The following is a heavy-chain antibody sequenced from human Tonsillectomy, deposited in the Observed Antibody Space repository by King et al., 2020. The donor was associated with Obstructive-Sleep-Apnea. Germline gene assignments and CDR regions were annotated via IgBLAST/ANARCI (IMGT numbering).Heavy chain of an antibody. CDR2: IRYDGNNK. D-gene: IGHD3-10*01. Sequence: VQLVESGGGVVQPGGSLRLSCAASGFTFSSYAMHWVRQAPGKGLEWVAFIRYDGNNKYYADSVKGRFTISRDNSKNTLYLQMNSLRAEDTAVYYCAKDLLFWFGELPFYGVDVWGQGTTVTVSS. CDR1: GFTFSSYA. V-gene: IGHV3-30*02. CDR3: AKDLLFWFGELPFYGVDV. J-gene: IGHJ6*02.